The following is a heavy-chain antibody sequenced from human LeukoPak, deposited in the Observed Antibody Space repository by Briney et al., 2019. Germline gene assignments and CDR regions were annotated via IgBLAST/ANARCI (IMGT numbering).Heavy chain of an antibody. CDR2: IYYSGST. D-gene: IGHD3-9*01. CDR1: GGSISSSSYY. Sequence: SETLSLTCTVSGGSISSSSYYWGWIRQPPGKGLEWIGSIYYSGSTYYNPSLNSRVTISVDTSKNQFSLKLSSVTAADTAVYYCARLYYDILTGYWPPGEWGQGTLVTVSS. V-gene: IGHV4-39*01. J-gene: IGHJ4*02. CDR3: ARLYYDILTGYWPPGE.